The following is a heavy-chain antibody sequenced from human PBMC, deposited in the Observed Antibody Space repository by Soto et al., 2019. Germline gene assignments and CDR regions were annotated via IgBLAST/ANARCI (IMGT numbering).Heavy chain of an antibody. Sequence: EVQLLESGGDLVQPGGSPRLSCAASGFIFSNYAMTWVRQAPGKGPEWVSTFTSGGSTYYRDTVKGRFTISRDNSKNTLYLQMNSLRAEDTAVYYCARTDKYNSQSSGWANRFDYWGQGTLVTVSS. V-gene: IGHV3-23*01. CDR3: ARTDKYNSQSSGWANRFDY. D-gene: IGHD6-19*01. J-gene: IGHJ4*02. CDR2: FTSGGST. CDR1: GFIFSNYA.